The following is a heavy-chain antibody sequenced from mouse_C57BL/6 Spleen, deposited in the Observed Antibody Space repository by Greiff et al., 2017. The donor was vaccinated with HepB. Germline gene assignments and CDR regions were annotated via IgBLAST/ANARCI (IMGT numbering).Heavy chain of an antibody. CDR3: ARSYYSNLDYFDY. Sequence: VQLQQPGAELVMPGASVKLSCKASGYTFTSYWMHWVKQRPGQGLEWIGEIDPSDSYTNYNQTFKGKSTLTVDKSSRTAYMQLSSLTSEASAVYYCARSYYSNLDYFDYWGQGTTLTVSS. J-gene: IGHJ2*01. V-gene: IGHV1-69*01. D-gene: IGHD2-5*01. CDR2: IDPSDSYT. CDR1: GYTFTSYW.